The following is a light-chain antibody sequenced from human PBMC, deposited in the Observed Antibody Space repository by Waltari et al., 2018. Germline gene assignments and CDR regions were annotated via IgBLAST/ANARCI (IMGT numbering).Light chain of an antibody. Sequence: EIVLTQSPGTLSLSPGERATLSCSASQCVSRTLAWSQQKPGQAPRLLIYGASTRATGIPERFSGGGSGTDFSLTISRLEPEDFAVYDCQHYVSLPATFGQGTKVEIK. V-gene: IGKV3-20*01. CDR3: QHYVSLPAT. J-gene: IGKJ1*01. CDR1: QCVSRT. CDR2: GAS.